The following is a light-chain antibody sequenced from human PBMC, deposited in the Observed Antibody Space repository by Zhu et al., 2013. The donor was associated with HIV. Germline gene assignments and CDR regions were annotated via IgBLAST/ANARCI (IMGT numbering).Light chain of an antibody. CDR1: QSVLYSSNNKNY. CDR2: WAS. J-gene: IGKJ4*01. V-gene: IGKV4-1*01. Sequence: DIVMTQSPDSLAVSLGERATINCKSSQSVLYSSNNKNYLAWYQQNPGQPPKLLIYWASTRESGVPDRFSGSGSGTEFTLTISSLQSEDFAVYYCQQYNNWPPRLTFGGGTKVEIK. CDR3: QQYNNWPPRLT.